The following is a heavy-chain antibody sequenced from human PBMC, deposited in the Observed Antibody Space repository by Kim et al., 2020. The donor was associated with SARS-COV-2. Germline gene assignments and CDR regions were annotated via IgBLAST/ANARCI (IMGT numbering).Heavy chain of an antibody. CDR2: INPSSGGT. J-gene: IGHJ4*02. CDR3: ARIDHSSGSDY. Sequence: ASVKVSCKASGYTFTDYYVHWVRQAPGQGLEWMGWINPSSGGTKYAQKFQDRVTMTRDTSIITVYMELTRLRSDDTAVYYCARIDHSSGSDYWGQGTLVTVSS. V-gene: IGHV1-2*02. CDR1: GYTFTDYY. D-gene: IGHD3-22*01.